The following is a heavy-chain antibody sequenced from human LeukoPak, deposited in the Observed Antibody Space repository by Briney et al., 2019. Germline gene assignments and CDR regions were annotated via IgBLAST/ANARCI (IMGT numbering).Heavy chain of an antibody. CDR1: DDSISTYY. V-gene: IGHV4-59*01. CDR2: IYYSGST. CDR3: ARHKGANYYDSSAYYYIHRGWLDP. Sequence: SETLSLTCTVSDDSISTYYWSWIRQPPGKGLGWIGYIYYSGSTNYNPSLKSRVTISVDTSKNQFSLKLRSVTAADTAVYYCARHKGANYYDSSAYYYIHRGWLDPWGQGILVTVSS. D-gene: IGHD3-22*01. J-gene: IGHJ5*02.